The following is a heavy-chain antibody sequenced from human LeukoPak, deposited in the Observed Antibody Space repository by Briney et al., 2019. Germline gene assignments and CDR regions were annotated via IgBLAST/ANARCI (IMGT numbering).Heavy chain of an antibody. D-gene: IGHD1-26*01. CDR3: AKVGGSYGHDAFDI. CDR2: ISWNSGSI. V-gene: IGHV3-9*01. J-gene: IGHJ3*02. Sequence: PGGSLRLSCAASGFTFDDYAMHWVRQAPGKGLEWVSGISWNSGSIGYADSVKGRLTISRDNAKNSLYLQMNSLRAEDTALYYCAKVGGSYGHDAFDIWGQGTMVTVSS. CDR1: GFTFDDYA.